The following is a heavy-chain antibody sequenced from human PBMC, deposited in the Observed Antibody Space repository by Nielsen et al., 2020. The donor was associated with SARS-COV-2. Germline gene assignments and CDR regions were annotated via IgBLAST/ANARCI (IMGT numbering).Heavy chain of an antibody. CDR3: AREDRTNWYGVDY. V-gene: IGHV3-30*03. CDR2: ISFDGLYK. Sequence: GESLKISCAASGFSFRTSWMNWVRQAPGKGLEWVTVISFDGLYKQYTDSVKGRFSISRDNSKNTVSLQMDSLRSEDTAVYYCAREDRTNWYGVDYWGQGTLVTVSS. J-gene: IGHJ4*02. D-gene: IGHD6-13*01. CDR1: GFSFRTSW.